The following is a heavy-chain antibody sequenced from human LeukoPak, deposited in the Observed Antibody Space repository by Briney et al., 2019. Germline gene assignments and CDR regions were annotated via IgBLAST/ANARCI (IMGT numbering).Heavy chain of an antibody. J-gene: IGHJ3*02. CDR1: GFTFDDYA. V-gene: IGHV3-9*01. CDR3: AKDMPGGGNSGFRAFDI. D-gene: IGHD4-23*01. CDR2: ISWNSGSI. Sequence: GGSLRLSCAASGFTFDDYAMHWVRQAPGKGLEWVSGISWNSGSIGYADSVKGRFTISRDNAKNSLYLQMNSLRAEDTALYYCAKDMPGGGNSGFRAFDIWGQGTMVTVSS.